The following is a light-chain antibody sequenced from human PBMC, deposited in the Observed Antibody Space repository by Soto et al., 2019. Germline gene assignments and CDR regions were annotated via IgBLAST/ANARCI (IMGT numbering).Light chain of an antibody. V-gene: IGKV1-5*01. CDR2: DAS. Sequence: EIKLHPSPFNLYASVGASVTIPCRASQSISSGLAWYQQKPGKAPKLLIYDASSLESGVPSRFSGSGSGTEFTLTISSLQPEDFATYYCQQDNSYPMTFGQGTKVDIK. CDR3: QQDNSYPMT. J-gene: IGKJ1*01. CDR1: QSISSG.